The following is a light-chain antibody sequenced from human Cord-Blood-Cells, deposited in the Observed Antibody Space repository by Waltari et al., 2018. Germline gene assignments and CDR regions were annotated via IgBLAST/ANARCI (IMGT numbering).Light chain of an antibody. CDR2: KDS. CDR3: LAADSSGTYSV. V-gene: IGLV3-16*01. Sequence: SYELTQPPSVSVSLGQMARITCSGEALPKKYAYWYQQKPGQFPVLVIYKDSERPSGIPERFSGASSRTIVTVPISGVQAEDEADYYCLAADSSGTYSVFGGGTKLTVL. J-gene: IGLJ2*01. CDR1: ALPKKY.